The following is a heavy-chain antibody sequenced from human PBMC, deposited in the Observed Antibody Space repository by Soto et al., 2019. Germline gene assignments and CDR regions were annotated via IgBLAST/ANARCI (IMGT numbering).Heavy chain of an antibody. CDR2: ISAYDGNT. CDR3: ARPLDYYYYAMDV. CDR1: GVTFSSYA. Sequence: RASVKVSCKASGVTFSSYAFSWVRQAPGQGLEWMGWISAYDGNTNYAQRFQGRVTMTTDTSTTTAYMELTSLRSDDTAVYYCARPLDYYYYAMDVWGQGTTVTVSS. V-gene: IGHV1-18*01. J-gene: IGHJ6*02.